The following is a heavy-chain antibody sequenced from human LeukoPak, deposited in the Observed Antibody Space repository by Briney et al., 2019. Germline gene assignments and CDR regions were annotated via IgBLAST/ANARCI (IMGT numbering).Heavy chain of an antibody. Sequence: PGGSLRLSCAASGFTFSSYSMNWVRQAPGKGLEWVSYISSSSSTIYYAGSVKGRFTISRDNAKNSLYLQMNSLRAEDTAVYYCARSVDSDYWGQGTLVTVSS. J-gene: IGHJ4*02. CDR2: ISSSSSTI. CDR3: ARSVDSDY. V-gene: IGHV3-48*04. CDR1: GFTFSSYS. D-gene: IGHD3-3*01.